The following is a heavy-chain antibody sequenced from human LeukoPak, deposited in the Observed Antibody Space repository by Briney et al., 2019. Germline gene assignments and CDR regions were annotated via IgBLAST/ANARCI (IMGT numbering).Heavy chain of an antibody. V-gene: IGHV5-51*01. D-gene: IGHD3-10*01. CDR3: ARGVRDYYYYYGMDV. J-gene: IGHJ6*02. Sequence: GESLKISCKGSGYSFTSYWIAWVRQLPGKGLEWMGIIFPGDSDTRYSPSFQGQVTISADKSINTAYLQWSSLKASDTAMYYCARGVRDYYYYYGMDVWGQGTTVTVSS. CDR1: GYSFTSYW. CDR2: IFPGDSDT.